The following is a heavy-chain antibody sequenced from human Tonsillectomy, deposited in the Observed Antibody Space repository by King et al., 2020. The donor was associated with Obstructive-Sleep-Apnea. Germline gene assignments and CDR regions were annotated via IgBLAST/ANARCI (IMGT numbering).Heavy chain of an antibody. Sequence: QLVQSGGGLVQPGGSLRLSCAASGFTVSSNYMSWVRQAPGKGLEWVSVIYSGGSTYYADSVKGRFTISRDNSKNTLYLQMNSLRAEDTAVYYCARDPDSSSWYQYYYGMDVWGQGTTVTVSS. V-gene: IGHV3-66*01. CDR1: GFTVSSNY. CDR2: IYSGGST. J-gene: IGHJ6*02. D-gene: IGHD6-13*01. CDR3: ARDPDSSSWYQYYYGMDV.